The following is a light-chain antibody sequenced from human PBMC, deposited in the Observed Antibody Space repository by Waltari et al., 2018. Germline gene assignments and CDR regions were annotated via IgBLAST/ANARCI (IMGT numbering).Light chain of an antibody. CDR1: GSNIANNY. CDR2: RDD. V-gene: IGLV1-47*01. CDR3: TVWDNSVSAWV. J-gene: IGLJ3*02. Sequence: QSVLTQPPSASGTPGQRVTMSCSGGGSNIANNYVMWYQQLPGTAPRLLVFRDDERPSGVPDRFSGSKSGTSAFLAISGLRSEDEADYYCTVWDNSVSAWVVGGGTKLTVL.